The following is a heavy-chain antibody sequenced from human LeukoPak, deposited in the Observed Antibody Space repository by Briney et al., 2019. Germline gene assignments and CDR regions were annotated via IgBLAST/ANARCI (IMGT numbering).Heavy chain of an antibody. CDR2: IYYSGST. V-gene: IGHV4-59*08. D-gene: IGHD6-13*01. CDR3: ARVYGSSWLYYFDY. CDR1: GGSISSYY. J-gene: IGHJ4*02. Sequence: SETLSLTCTVSGGSISSYYWSWIRRPPGKGLEWIGYIYYSGSTKYNPSLKSRVTISVDTSKNQFSLKLSSVTAADTAVYYCARVYGSSWLYYFDYWGQGTLVTVSS.